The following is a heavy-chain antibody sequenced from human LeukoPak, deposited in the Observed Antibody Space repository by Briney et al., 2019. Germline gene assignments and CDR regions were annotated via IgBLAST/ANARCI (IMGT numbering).Heavy chain of an antibody. V-gene: IGHV3-21*01. Sequence: GGSLRLSCAASGFTFSSYSMNWVRQAPGKGLEWVSSISSSSSYIYYADSVKGRFTISRDNAKNSLYLQMNGLRAEDTAAYYCVRGATDTTRWFDPWGQGTLVTVSS. CDR1: GFTFSSYS. J-gene: IGHJ5*02. CDR3: VRGATDTTRWFDP. CDR2: ISSSSSYI. D-gene: IGHD1-7*01.